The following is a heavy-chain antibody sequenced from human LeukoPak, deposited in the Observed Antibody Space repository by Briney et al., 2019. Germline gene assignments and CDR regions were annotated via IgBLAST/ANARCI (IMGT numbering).Heavy chain of an antibody. CDR3: AREGSAFDI. Sequence: LSETLSLTCAVYGGSFSGYYWSWIRQPPGKGLEWIGEINHSGSTNYNPSLKSRVTISVDTSKNQFSLKLSSVTAADTAVYYCAREGSAFDIWGQGTMVTVSS. V-gene: IGHV4-34*01. J-gene: IGHJ3*02. CDR2: INHSGST. CDR1: GGSFSGYY.